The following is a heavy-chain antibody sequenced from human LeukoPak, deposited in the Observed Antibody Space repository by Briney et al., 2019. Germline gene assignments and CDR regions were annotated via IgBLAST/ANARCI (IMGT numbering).Heavy chain of an antibody. CDR1: GGSISSYY. CDR2: IYYSGST. CDR3: ARAHYARTDNAFDI. D-gene: IGHD3-16*01. J-gene: IGHJ3*02. Sequence: SETLSLTCTVSGGSISSYYWSWIRQPPGKGLEWIGYIYYSGSTNYNPSLKSRVTISVDTSKNQFSLKLSSVTAADTAVYYCARAHYARTDNAFDIWGQGTMVTVSS. V-gene: IGHV4-59*01.